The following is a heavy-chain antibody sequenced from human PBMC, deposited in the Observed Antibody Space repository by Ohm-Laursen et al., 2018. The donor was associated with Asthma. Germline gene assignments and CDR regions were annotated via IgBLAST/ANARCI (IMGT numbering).Heavy chain of an antibody. CDR3: AVSIYAYGEGAY. Sequence: SLRLSCAASGFTFSDYYMSWIRQAPGKGLEWVSFISSSGFTIYYADSVKGRFTISRDNAKNSLYLQMNSLRAEDTAFYYCAVSIYAYGEGAYWGQGTLVTVSS. CDR2: ISSSGFTI. CDR1: GFTFSDYY. D-gene: IGHD3-10*01. V-gene: IGHV3-11*01. J-gene: IGHJ4*02.